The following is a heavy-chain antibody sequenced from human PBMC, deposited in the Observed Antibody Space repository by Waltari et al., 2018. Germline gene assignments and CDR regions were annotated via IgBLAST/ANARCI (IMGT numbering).Heavy chain of an antibody. J-gene: IGHJ4*02. CDR3: AKEFGGRASRYAAFFDS. CDR1: AFTFVAHG. V-gene: IGHV3-30*18. D-gene: IGHD1-26*01. CDR2: VSYEGSLK. Sequence: QVHLVESGGGVVQPGRSLTLPCTPSAFTFVAHGSQRVRQAPGKGLEWVAVVSYEGSLKYYADSVRGRFTIARDNFRNTLYLQMNSLRPEDTAVYYCAKEFGGRASRYAAFFDSWGQGTLVTVSS.